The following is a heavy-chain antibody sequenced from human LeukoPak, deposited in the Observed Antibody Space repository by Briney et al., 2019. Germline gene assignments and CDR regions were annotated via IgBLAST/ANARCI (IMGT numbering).Heavy chain of an antibody. CDR3: ARGGRGYDFLRYFDY. CDR1: GHTFTSYG. J-gene: IGHJ4*02. CDR2: ISAYNGNT. Sequence: ASVKVSCKASGHTFTSYGISWVRQAPGQGLEWMGWISAYNGNTNYAQKLQGRVTMTTDTSTSTAYMELRSLRSDDTAVYYCARGGRGYDFLRYFDYWGQGTLVTVSS. V-gene: IGHV1-18*01. D-gene: IGHD5-12*01.